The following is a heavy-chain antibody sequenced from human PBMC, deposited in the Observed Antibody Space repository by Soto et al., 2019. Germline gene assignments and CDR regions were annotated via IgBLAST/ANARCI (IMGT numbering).Heavy chain of an antibody. CDR1: GFTFSSYA. CDR3: AKEGSHYDFWSDYFDY. D-gene: IGHD3-3*01. J-gene: IGHJ4*02. CDR2: ISGSGGST. Sequence: GGSLRLSCAASGFTFSSYAMSWVRQAPGKGLEWVSAISGSGGSTYYADSVKGRFTISRDNSKNTLYLQMNSLRAEDTAVYYCAKEGSHYDFWSDYFDYWGQGTLVTVSS. V-gene: IGHV3-23*01.